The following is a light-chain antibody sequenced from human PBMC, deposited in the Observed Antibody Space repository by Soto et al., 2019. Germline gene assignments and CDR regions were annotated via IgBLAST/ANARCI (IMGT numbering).Light chain of an antibody. Sequence: DIQMTRSPSSLAASVGDRVTITFRASQNIGRFLNWHQQKPGKAPNVLXNVASTLRSGVPSRFSGSGSGTDLNLTINSLQTEDFANYFCQQSFTTPLTFGGGTKV. J-gene: IGKJ4*01. CDR3: QQSFTTPLT. CDR2: VAS. V-gene: IGKV1-39*01. CDR1: QNIGRF.